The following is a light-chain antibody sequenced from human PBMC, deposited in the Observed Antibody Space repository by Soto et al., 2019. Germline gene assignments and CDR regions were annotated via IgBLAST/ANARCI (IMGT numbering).Light chain of an antibody. J-gene: IGKJ3*01. V-gene: IGKV1-27*01. CDR3: QKYSSVPV. CDR1: QGIRNF. CDR2: AAS. Sequence: DIQMTQSPTSLSASVGDRVTITCRASQGIRNFVAWYQQKPGKAPKLLIYAASTLQSGVPSRFSGSGSGTDFTLTLNSLQPEDVGTYSCQKYSSVPVFGPGTKVEIK.